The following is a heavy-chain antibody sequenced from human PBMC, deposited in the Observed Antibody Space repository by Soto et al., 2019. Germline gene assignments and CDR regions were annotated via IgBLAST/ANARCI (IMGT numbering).Heavy chain of an antibody. CDR1: GFSLNTGGLG. CDR2: IYWDGDK. D-gene: IGHD2-21*02. Sequence: QITLKESGPALVKPTQTLTLTCTFSGFSLNTGGLGVGWIRQPPGKALEWLALIYWDGDKRHIPSLKSRLSITTDTSHTQVALTPDNLDPVDTATYSSAHRRCGGDSPRTSTSHYYCGMAPSGKGTTVTVPP. CDR3: AHRRCGGDSPRTSTSHYYCGMAP. J-gene: IGHJ6*04. V-gene: IGHV2-5*02.